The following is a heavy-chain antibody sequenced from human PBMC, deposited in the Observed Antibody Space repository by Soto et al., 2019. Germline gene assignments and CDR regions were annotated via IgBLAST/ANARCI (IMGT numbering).Heavy chain of an antibody. D-gene: IGHD2-15*01. CDR1: GFTFISYA. CDR3: AKLYCSGGSCYPGYFDH. V-gene: IGHV3-23*01. Sequence: EVQLLESGGGLVQPGGSLRLSCAASGFTFISYAMSWVRQAPGKGLEWVSAVSGSGGSTYYADSVKGRFTISRDNSKNMLYLQMNSMRADDTGVYDCAKLYCSGGSCYPGYFDHWGQGTLVTVSS. CDR2: VSGSGGST. J-gene: IGHJ4*02.